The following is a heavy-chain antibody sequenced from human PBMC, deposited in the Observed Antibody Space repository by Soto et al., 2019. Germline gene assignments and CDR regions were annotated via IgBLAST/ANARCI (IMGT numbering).Heavy chain of an antibody. J-gene: IGHJ3*02. V-gene: IGHV3-23*01. Sequence: EVQLLESGGGLVQPGGSLRLSCAVSGFSFSTYGVTWVRQAPGKGLEWVCGVSGGSGVTHYADSVKGRFTITGDDSKNTVYLQMHSLRVEDTAVYYCAKWTDTVVEAALAGGAFDIWGQGTTVTVSS. D-gene: IGHD2-2*01. CDR3: AKWTDTVVEAALAGGAFDI. CDR2: VSGGSGVT. CDR1: GFSFSTYG.